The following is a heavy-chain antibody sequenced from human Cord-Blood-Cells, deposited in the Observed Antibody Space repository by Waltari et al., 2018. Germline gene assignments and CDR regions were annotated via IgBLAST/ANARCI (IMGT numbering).Heavy chain of an antibody. D-gene: IGHD1-26*01. CDR2: IRSKAYGGTT. J-gene: IGHJ3*02. Sequence: QAPGKGLEWVGFIRSKAYGGTTEYAASVKGRFTISRDDSKSIAYLQMNSLKTEDTAVYYCTRGGIVGANDAFDIWGQGTMVTVSS. V-gene: IGHV3-49*02. CDR3: TRGGIVGANDAFDI.